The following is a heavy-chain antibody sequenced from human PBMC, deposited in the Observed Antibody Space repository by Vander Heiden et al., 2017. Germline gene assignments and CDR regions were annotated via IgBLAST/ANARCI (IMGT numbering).Heavy chain of an antibody. D-gene: IGHD6-19*01. CDR2: IDWDDDK. CDR3: ALQMGTALAPGAFDI. CDR1: GFSLSTSGMR. Sequence: QVTLKESGPALVKPTQTLTLACTFSGFSLSTSGMRVSWIRKPPGKALEWLARIDWDDDKFYSTSLKTRLSISKDTSKNQVVLTMTNMDPVDTATYYCALQMGTALAPGAFDIWGQGTMVTVSS. V-gene: IGHV2-70*04. J-gene: IGHJ3*02.